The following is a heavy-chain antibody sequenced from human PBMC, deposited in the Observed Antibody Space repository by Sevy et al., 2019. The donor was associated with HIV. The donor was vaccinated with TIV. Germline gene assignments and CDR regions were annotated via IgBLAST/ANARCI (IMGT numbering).Heavy chain of an antibody. V-gene: IGHV1-18*01. CDR2: ITPNNGNT. Sequence: ASVKVSCKASGYTFTNYHITWVRQAPGQGLEWMGWITPNNGNTNYAQRLRGRVTMTTDKSTSTAYMELRSLRSDDTAVYYCARAPSGSQGPGQYFHHWGQGTLVTVSS. CDR3: ARAPSGSQGPGQYFHH. CDR1: GYTFTNYH. J-gene: IGHJ1*01. D-gene: IGHD1-26*01.